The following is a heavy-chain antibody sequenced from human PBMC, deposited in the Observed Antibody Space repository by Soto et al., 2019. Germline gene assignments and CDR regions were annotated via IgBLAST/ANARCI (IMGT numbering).Heavy chain of an antibody. V-gene: IGHV1-18*01. J-gene: IGHJ4*02. CDR1: GYTFTSYG. D-gene: IGHD3-10*01. CDR2: ISGASGRT. Sequence: QVQLVQSGTEVKKPGASVKISCNASGYTFTSYGVSWVRQAPGQGLEWLAWISGASGRTYYAHNFQDRLIVTTDTSTNSAVMELRSLRSDDSAVYYCARGNYFGSGTFDFWGRGTRITVSS. CDR3: ARGNYFGSGTFDF.